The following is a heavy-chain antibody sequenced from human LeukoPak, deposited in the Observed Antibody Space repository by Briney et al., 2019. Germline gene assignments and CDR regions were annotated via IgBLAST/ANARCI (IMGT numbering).Heavy chain of an antibody. D-gene: IGHD4-11*01. CDR1: GFIFSSYS. J-gene: IGHJ6*03. CDR3: TRVEETATTAAIIRKYSYYYYYMDV. V-gene: IGHV3-21*01. Sequence: GGSLRLSCAASGFIFSSYSMNWVRQAPGKGLEWVSSITTSSTYTFYADSVKGRFTISRDNAKNSLYLQMNSLRAEDTAVYYCTRVEETATTAAIIRKYSYYYYYMDVWGKGNTVTVSS. CDR2: ITTSSTYT.